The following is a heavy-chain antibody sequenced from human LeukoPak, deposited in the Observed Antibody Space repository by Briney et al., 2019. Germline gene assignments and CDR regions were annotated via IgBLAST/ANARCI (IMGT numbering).Heavy chain of an antibody. J-gene: IGHJ3*02. D-gene: IGHD6-6*01. CDR2: INHSGRT. V-gene: IGHV4-34*01. Sequence: PSETLSLTCAVYGESFSDYYWNWIRQPPGKGLEWIGEINHSGRTNYNPSLKSRVTISVDRSKNQFSLKLSSVTAADTAVYYCARTSIAARRANAFDIWGHGTMVTVSS. CDR1: GESFSDYY. CDR3: ARTSIAARRANAFDI.